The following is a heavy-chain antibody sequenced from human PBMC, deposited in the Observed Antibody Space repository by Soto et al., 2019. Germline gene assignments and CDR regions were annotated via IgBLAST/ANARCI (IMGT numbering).Heavy chain of an antibody. V-gene: IGHV3-30*04. CDR3: ARISGSYHMDY. D-gene: IGHD1-26*01. Sequence: LRLSCGTSGFTFGSYGLHLVRQAPFKGLEWVALISYDGSEKYYADSVKGRFTISRENSRNSVYLQMNSLRREDTAVYYCARISGSYHMDYWGPGTLVTVSS. CDR2: ISYDGSEK. CDR1: GFTFGSYG. J-gene: IGHJ4*02.